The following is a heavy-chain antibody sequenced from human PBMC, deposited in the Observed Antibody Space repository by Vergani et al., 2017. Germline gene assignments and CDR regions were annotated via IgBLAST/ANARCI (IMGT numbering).Heavy chain of an antibody. CDR2: TWYDGNNK. J-gene: IGHJ5*02. V-gene: IGHV3-33*01. D-gene: IGHD1-14*01. CDR1: GFTFNQYG. Sequence: QVQLVESGGGVVQPGRSLRLSCAAPGFTFNQYGMHWVRQAPGKGLEWVAVTWYDGNNKQYADSVKGRFTISRDNSKRTMYLQMNSLRDEDTGVYYCAGDLRLLYNRFDPRGGGTLVGVS. CDR3: AGDLRLLYNRFDP.